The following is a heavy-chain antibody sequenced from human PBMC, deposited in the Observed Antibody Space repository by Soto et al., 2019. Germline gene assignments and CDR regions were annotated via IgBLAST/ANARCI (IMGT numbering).Heavy chain of an antibody. Sequence: PGESLKISCKGSEYTFPNQWIGWVRQMPGKGLGWMGIIYPADSETRYSPSFQGQVTISADKSTNTACLQWISLKASDTAKYYCARRDSSGWFDAFDIWGQGTMVTVSS. D-gene: IGHD6-19*01. V-gene: IGHV5-51*01. CDR3: ARRDSSGWFDAFDI. J-gene: IGHJ3*02. CDR1: EYTFPNQW. CDR2: IYPADSET.